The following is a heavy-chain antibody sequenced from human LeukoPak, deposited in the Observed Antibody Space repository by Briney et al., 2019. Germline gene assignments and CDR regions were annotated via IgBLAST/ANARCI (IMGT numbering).Heavy chain of an antibody. CDR1: GYTLTELS. D-gene: IGHD3-9*01. CDR3: ARDADWSQTYYFDY. J-gene: IGHJ4*02. CDR2: FDPEDGET. V-gene: IGHV1-24*01. Sequence: ASVKVSCKVSGYTLTELSMHWVRQAPGKRLEWMGGFDPEDGETIYAQKFQGRVTMTEDTSTDTAYMELSRLRSEDTAVYYCARDADWSQTYYFDYWGQGTLVTVSS.